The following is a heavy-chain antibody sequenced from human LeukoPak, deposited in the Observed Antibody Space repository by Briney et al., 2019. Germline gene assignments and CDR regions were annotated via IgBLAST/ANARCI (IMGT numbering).Heavy chain of an antibody. CDR2: ITSDSRYI. D-gene: IGHD3-10*01. CDR1: GFTFSSYG. CDR3: ARVAFGECFDY. V-gene: IGHV3-21*01. Sequence: GGTLRLSCTASGFTFSSYGMSWVRQAPGKGLEWVSSITSDSRYIFYADSVKGRFTISRDNAQNSLYLQMNSLRAEDTAVYYCARVAFGECFDYWGQGTLVTVSS. J-gene: IGHJ4*02.